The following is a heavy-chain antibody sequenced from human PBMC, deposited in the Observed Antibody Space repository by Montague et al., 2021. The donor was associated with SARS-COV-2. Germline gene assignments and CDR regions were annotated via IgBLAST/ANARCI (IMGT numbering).Heavy chain of an antibody. V-gene: IGHV4-59*01. CDR1: GGSISRYS. CDR2: IYNSGST. J-gene: IGHJ3*02. D-gene: IGHD6-13*01. Sequence: SETLSLTCTVSGGSISRYSWTWIRQPPGKGLEWIGYIYNSGSTXXXPSXXXRVTISVDTSKNQFSLKLSSVAAADTAVYHCARVGRGSSWYEFAFDIWGQGTMVTVSS. CDR3: ARVGRGSSWYEFAFDI.